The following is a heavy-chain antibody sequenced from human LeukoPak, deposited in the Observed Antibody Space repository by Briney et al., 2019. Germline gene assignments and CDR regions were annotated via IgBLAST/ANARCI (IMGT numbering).Heavy chain of an antibody. V-gene: IGHV3-48*02. Sequence: GGSLRLSCAASGFTFSTYSMNWVRQAPGRGLEWVSYISRSSVTISYADSVKGRFTISRDNAKNSLYLQMHSLRDEDTAVYYCARAPSPYNWFDPWGQGTLVTVSS. CDR1: GFTFSTYS. J-gene: IGHJ5*02. CDR2: ISRSSVTI. CDR3: ARAPSPYNWFDP.